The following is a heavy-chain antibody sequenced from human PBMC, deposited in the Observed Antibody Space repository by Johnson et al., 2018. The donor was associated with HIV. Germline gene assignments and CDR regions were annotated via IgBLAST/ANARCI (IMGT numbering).Heavy chain of an antibody. CDR3: ARDVIKVIAARDDAFDI. V-gene: IGHV3-23*04. J-gene: IGHJ3*02. D-gene: IGHD6-6*01. Sequence: VQLVESGGGVVQPGGSLRLSCVASGFTFSTYGMHWVRQAPGKGLEWVSAISGSGDSAYYADSVKGRFTISRDNSKNTLYLQMDSLRAEDTAVYYCARDVIKVIAARDDAFDIWGQGTMVTVSS. CDR1: GFTFSTYG. CDR2: ISGSGDSA.